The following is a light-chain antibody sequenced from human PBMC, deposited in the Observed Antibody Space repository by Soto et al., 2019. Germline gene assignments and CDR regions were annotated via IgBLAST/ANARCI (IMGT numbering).Light chain of an antibody. CDR3: QQYNSYSPYT. Sequence: IQLTQSPSSLSASVGDRVTITCRASQGISSHLAWYQQKPGKAPRLLIYAASTLQTGVPSRFSGGGSGTDFTLTLSSPQPEDFATYYCQQYNSYSPYTFGQGTKLEIK. CDR1: QGISSH. V-gene: IGKV1-9*01. CDR2: AAS. J-gene: IGKJ2*01.